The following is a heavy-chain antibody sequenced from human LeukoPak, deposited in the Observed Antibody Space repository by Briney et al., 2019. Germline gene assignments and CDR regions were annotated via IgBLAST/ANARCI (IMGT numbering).Heavy chain of an antibody. D-gene: IGHD3-10*01. CDR3: ARHVLLWFEEGHNWFDP. V-gene: IGHV4-34*01. CDR1: GGSFSGYY. J-gene: IGHJ5*02. Sequence: SETLSLTCAVYGGSFSGYYWSWIRQPPGKWLEWIGEINHSGSTNYNPSLKSRVTISVDTSKNQFSLKLSSVTAADTAVYYCARHVLLWFEEGHNWFDPWGQGTLVTVSS. CDR2: INHSGST.